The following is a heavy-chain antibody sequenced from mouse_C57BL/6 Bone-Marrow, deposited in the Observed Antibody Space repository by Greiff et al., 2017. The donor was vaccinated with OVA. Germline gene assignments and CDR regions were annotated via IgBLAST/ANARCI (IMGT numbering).Heavy chain of an antibody. CDR2: INPGSGGT. D-gene: IGHD1-1*01. Sequence: VQLQQSGAELVRPGPSVKVSCKASGYAFTNYLIEWVKQRPGQGLEWIGVINPGSGGTNYNEKFKGKATLTADKSSSTAYMQLSSLTSEDSAVYFCARDYYGSSYVGAYWGQGTLVTVSA. CDR1: GYAFTNYL. J-gene: IGHJ3*01. V-gene: IGHV1-54*01. CDR3: ARDYYGSSYVGAY.